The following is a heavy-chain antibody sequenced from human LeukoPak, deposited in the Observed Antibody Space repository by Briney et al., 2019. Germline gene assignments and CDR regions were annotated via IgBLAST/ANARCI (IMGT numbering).Heavy chain of an antibody. CDR1: GFTFSSYW. CDR3: ARDLAVFSGYYYYYMDV. Sequence: PGGSLRLSCVASGFTFSSYWMTWVRQAPGKGLEWVANIKTDGSQIYYVDSVKGRFTISRDNAKNSLYLQMNSLRAEDTAVYYCARDLAVFSGYYYYYMDVWGKGTTVTVSS. V-gene: IGHV3-7*01. J-gene: IGHJ6*03. D-gene: IGHD3-10*01. CDR2: IKTDGSQI.